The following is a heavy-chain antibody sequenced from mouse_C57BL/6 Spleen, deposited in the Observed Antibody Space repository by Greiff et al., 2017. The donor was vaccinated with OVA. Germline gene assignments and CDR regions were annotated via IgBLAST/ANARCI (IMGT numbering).Heavy chain of an antibody. V-gene: IGHV5-4*01. D-gene: IGHD4-1*02. CDR2: ISDGGSYT. CDR1: GFTFSSYA. CDR3: ARDTLSTGRFAY. Sequence: EVKLMESGGGLVKPGGSLKLSCAASGFTFSSYAMSWVRQTPEKRLEWVATISDGGSYTYYPDNVKGRFTISIDNAKNNLYLQMSHLKSEDTAMYYCARDTLSTGRFAYWGQGTLVTVSA. J-gene: IGHJ3*01.